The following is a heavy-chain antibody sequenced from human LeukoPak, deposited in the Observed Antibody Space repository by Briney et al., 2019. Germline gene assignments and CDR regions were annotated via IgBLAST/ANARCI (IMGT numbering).Heavy chain of an antibody. CDR1: GFTFSSYG. V-gene: IGHV3-30*18. D-gene: IGHD4-17*01. Sequence: PGRSMRLSCAASGFTFSSYGMHWVRQAPGKGLEWVAVISYDGGNKYYADSVKGRFTISRDNSKNTLYLQMNSLRAEDTAVYYCAKGSGGDYFPYYYYYGMDVWGQGTTVTVSS. CDR3: AKGSGGDYFPYYYYYGMDV. J-gene: IGHJ6*02. CDR2: ISYDGGNK.